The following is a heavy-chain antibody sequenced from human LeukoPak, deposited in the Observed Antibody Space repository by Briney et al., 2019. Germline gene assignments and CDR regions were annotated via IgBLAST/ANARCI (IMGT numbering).Heavy chain of an antibody. J-gene: IGHJ3*02. CDR3: AREGYQLLYRDAFDI. CDR1: GGTFSSYA. D-gene: IGHD2-2*02. Sequence: SVKDSCKASGGTFSSYAISWVQQAPGQGLEWMGGIIPIFGTANYAQKFQGRVTITTDESTSTAYMELSSLRSEDTAVYYCAREGYQLLYRDAFDIWGQGTMVTVST. V-gene: IGHV1-69*05. CDR2: IIPIFGTA.